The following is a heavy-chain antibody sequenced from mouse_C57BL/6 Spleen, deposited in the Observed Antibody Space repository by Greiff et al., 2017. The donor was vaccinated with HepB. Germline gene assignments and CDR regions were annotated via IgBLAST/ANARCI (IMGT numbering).Heavy chain of an antibody. J-gene: IGHJ2*01. Sequence: QVQLKQSGAELVKPGASVKISCKASGYAFSSYWMNWVKQRPGKGLEWIGQIYPGDGDTNYNGKFKGKATLTADKSSSTAYMQLSSLTSEDSAVYFCARETITTVVPPYYFDYWGQGTTLTVSS. CDR2: IYPGDGDT. D-gene: IGHD1-1*01. CDR3: ARETITTVVPPYYFDY. V-gene: IGHV1-80*01. CDR1: GYAFSSYW.